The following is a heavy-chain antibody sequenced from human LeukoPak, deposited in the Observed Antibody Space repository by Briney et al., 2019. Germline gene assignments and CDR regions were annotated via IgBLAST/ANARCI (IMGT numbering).Heavy chain of an antibody. CDR2: TYYRSKWYN. J-gene: IGHJ4*02. CDR1: GDSVSSNSAA. V-gene: IGHV6-1*01. Sequence: SQTLSLTCAISGDSVSSNSAAWNWIRQSPSRGLEWLGRTYYRSKWYNDYAVFVKSRITINADTSKNQFSLQLNSVTPEDTAVYYCARVSGYTYGFDDWGQGTLVTVSS. D-gene: IGHD5-18*01. CDR3: ARVSGYTYGFDD.